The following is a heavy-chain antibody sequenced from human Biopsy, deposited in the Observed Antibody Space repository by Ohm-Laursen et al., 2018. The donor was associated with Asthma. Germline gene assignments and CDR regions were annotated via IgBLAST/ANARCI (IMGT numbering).Heavy chain of an antibody. CDR2: INSVFGTT. V-gene: IGHV1-69*01. J-gene: IGHJ4*02. CDR1: GGTFNTYV. Sequence: SSVKVSCKPLGGTFNTYVIGWVRQAPGQGLERMGGINSVFGTTTYPQKFQDRVTITADDSTSTVYMELSSLRSEDTAVYYCARKAGSCISRSCYSLDFWGQGTLVTVSS. CDR3: ARKAGSCISRSCYSLDF. D-gene: IGHD2-15*01.